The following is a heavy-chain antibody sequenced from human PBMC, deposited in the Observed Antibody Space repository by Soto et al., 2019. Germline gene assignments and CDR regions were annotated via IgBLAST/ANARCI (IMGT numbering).Heavy chain of an antibody. CDR1: GFTFSSYS. Sequence: GGSLRPSCAASGFTFSSYSMNWVRQAPGKGLEWVSYISSSSSTIYYADSVKGRFTISRDNAKNSLYLQMNSLRAEDTAVYYCARHPERIAEIGWFDPWGQGTPVTVSS. V-gene: IGHV3-48*01. D-gene: IGHD6-13*01. CDR2: ISSSSSTI. J-gene: IGHJ5*02. CDR3: ARHPERIAEIGWFDP.